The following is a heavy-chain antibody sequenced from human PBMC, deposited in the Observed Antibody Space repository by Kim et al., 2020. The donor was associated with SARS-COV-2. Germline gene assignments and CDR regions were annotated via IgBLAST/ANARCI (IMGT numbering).Heavy chain of an antibody. V-gene: IGHV1-69*13. J-gene: IGHJ6*02. Sequence: SVKVSCKASGGTFSSYAISWVRQAPGQGLEWMGGIIPIFGTANYAQKFQGRVTITADESTSTAYMELSSLRSEDTAVYYCARDERYYYGSGSYYNDHYYYGMDVWGQGTTVTVSS. CDR1: GGTFSSYA. CDR2: IIPIFGTA. D-gene: IGHD3-10*01. CDR3: ARDERYYYGSGSYYNDHYYYGMDV.